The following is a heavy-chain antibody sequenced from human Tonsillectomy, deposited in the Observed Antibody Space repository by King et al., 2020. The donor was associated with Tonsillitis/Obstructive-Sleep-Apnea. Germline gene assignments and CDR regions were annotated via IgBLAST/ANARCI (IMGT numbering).Heavy chain of an antibody. Sequence: VQLQQWGAGLLKPSETLSLTCAVYGGSFSAYYWSWIRQPPGKGLEWIGEINHXXITNYXPSPKSRVTISVDTSKNQFSLNLKSVTAADTAVYYCARGXXPDXSNTXXXXWXDPXXXXTXV. CDR1: GGSFSAYY. D-gene: IGHD2-2*01. V-gene: IGHV4-34*01. CDR3: ARGXXPDXSNTXXXXWXDP. CDR2: INHXXIT. J-gene: IGHJ5*02.